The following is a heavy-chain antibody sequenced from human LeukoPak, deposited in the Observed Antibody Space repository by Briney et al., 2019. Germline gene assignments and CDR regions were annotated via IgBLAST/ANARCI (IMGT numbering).Heavy chain of an antibody. D-gene: IGHD5-18*01. V-gene: IGHV3-66*01. J-gene: IGHJ4*02. CDR2: LYSGSNT. Sequence: RGGSLRLSCAASGFTVRTNYMSWVRQAPGKGLEWVSVLYSGSNTDYADSVKGRFTISRDDSKNTLYLQMSSLRVEDTAVYYCARVGSGDIYGNGDYWGRGTLVNVSS. CDR3: ARVGSGDIYGNGDY. CDR1: GFTVRTNY.